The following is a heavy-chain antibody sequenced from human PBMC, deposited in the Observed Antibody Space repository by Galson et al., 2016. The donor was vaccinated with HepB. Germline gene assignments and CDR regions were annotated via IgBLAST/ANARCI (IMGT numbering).Heavy chain of an antibody. J-gene: IGHJ6*02. CDR2: IYYSGST. D-gene: IGHD3-3*01. CDR3: SRHKSYDFRSEYSPDLPGYFYFGMDV. Sequence: ETLSLTCTVSGGSISSGSHYWGWIRQPPGKGLEWIGSIYYSGSTYYNPSLKSRVTISVDTSKNQFSLKLSSVTAADTAVYYCSRHKSYDFRSEYSPDLPGYFYFGMDVWGQGTTVTVSS. CDR1: GGSISSGSHY. V-gene: IGHV4-39*01.